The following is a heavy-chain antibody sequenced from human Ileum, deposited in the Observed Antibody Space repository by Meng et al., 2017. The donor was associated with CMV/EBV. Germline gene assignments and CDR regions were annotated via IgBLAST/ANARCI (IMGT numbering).Heavy chain of an antibody. CDR2: VWFDESNK. J-gene: IGHJ4*02. D-gene: IGHD6-13*01. CDR3: AKDGGGSSWDGFFDY. Sequence: GESLKISCAASGFTFRRNAMHWVRQAPGKGLEWVAIVWFDESNKYYADSVKGRFTISRDNSQNMLYLQMNSLRAEDTAVYYCAKDGGGSSWDGFFDYWGQG. V-gene: IGHV3-33*06. CDR1: GFTFRRNA.